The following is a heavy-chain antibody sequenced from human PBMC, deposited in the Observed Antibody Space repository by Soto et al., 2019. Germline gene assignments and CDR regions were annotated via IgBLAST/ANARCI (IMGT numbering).Heavy chain of an antibody. Sequence: ASETLSLTCAVSGGSISSSNWWSWVRQPPGKGLEWIGEIYHSGSTNYNPSLKSRVTISVDKSKNQFSLKLSSVTAADTAVYYCARAGLYYYDSSGSGYYYGMDVWGQGTTVTVSS. CDR2: IYHSGST. V-gene: IGHV4-4*02. D-gene: IGHD3-22*01. CDR1: GGSISSSNW. J-gene: IGHJ6*02. CDR3: ARAGLYYYDSSGSGYYYGMDV.